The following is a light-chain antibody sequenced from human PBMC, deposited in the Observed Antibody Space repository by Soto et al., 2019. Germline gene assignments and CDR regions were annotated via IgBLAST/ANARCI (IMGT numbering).Light chain of an antibody. Sequence: QSALTQPASVSGSPGQSITISCTGTSSDVGAYNHVSWYQQHPGKVPKLMIYDVTHRPSGFSNRFPGSKSDDTASLTISGLQAEDEADYDCNCVTSSANSVFGSGTKVTVL. CDR2: DVT. V-gene: IGLV2-14*03. CDR3: NCVTSSANSV. CDR1: SSDVGAYNH. J-gene: IGLJ6*01.